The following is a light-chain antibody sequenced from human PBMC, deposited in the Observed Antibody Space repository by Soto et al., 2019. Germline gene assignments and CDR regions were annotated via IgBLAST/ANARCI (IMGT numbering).Light chain of an antibody. CDR1: RSIKSW. CDR2: KAS. V-gene: IGKV1-5*03. Sequence: DIQMTQSPSTLSASVGDTVTITCRASRSIKSWLAWYQQKPGQAPKLLISKASSLENGVPARFSGSGPGTEFTLTISSLQPDDFGTYYCQQYTMYAAFGQGTKVDIK. CDR3: QQYTMYAA. J-gene: IGKJ1*01.